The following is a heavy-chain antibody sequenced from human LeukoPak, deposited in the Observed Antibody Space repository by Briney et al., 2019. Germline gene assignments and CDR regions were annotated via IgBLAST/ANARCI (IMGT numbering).Heavy chain of an antibody. V-gene: IGHV1-24*01. D-gene: IGHD2-15*01. CDR1: GYTLTELS. J-gene: IGHJ6*02. Sequence: AAVKDCYMLSGYTLTELSMHSVRQAPGKGLEWMGGFDPEDGETIYAQKFKGRVTMTEDTSTDTAYMELSSLRSEDTAVYYCATNVVAATHGYYYGMDVWGQGST. CDR3: ATNVVAATHGYYYGMDV. CDR2: FDPEDGET.